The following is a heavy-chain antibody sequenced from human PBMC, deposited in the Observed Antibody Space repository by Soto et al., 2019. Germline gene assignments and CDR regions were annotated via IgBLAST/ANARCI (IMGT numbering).Heavy chain of an antibody. J-gene: IGHJ4*02. CDR3: AKDRIETTGRRSDY. Sequence: GGSLRLSFAASGFTFNIYPMSWVRQAPGKGLEWVSSVSSGGVNTFYADSVKGRFTISRDNAKNTLYLQMNSLRLEDTAVYYCAKDRIETTGRRSDYWGQGTLVTVSS. CDR2: VSSGGVNT. D-gene: IGHD1-1*01. CDR1: GFTFNIYP. V-gene: IGHV3-23*01.